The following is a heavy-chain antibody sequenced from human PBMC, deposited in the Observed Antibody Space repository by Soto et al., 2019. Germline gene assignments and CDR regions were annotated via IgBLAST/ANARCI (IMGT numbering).Heavy chain of an antibody. J-gene: IGHJ4*02. CDR1: GGSISSYY. D-gene: IGHD2-15*01. CDR3: ARRWGSAADY. V-gene: IGHV4-59*08. CDR2: IYYSGST. Sequence: SETLSLTCTVSGGSISSYYWTWIRQPPGKGLEWIGFIYYSGSTNYNPSLKSRVTISVDTSKNQFSLKLSSVTAADTAVYYCARRWGSAADYWGQGTQVTVSS.